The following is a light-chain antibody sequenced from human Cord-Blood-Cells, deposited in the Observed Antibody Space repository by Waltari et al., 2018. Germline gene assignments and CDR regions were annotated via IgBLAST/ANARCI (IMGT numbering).Light chain of an antibody. CDR2: DAS. Sequence: EIVLTQSPATLSLSPGERATLSCRDSQSVSSYLAWYQQKPGQAPRLLIYDASNRATGIPARFSGSGSGTDFTLTISSLEPEDCAVYYCQQRSNWPTFGQGTKVEIK. V-gene: IGKV3-11*01. J-gene: IGKJ1*01. CDR3: QQRSNWPT. CDR1: QSVSSY.